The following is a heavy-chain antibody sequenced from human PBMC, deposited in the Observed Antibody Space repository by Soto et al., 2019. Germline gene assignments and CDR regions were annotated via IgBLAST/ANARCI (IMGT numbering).Heavy chain of an antibody. J-gene: IGHJ4*02. CDR2: IYYSGST. V-gene: IGHV4-39*01. CDR1: GGSISSSSYY. D-gene: IGHD3-10*01. CDR3: ARHSHFSHHGNSIRITMFRGGRFDY. Sequence: QLQLQESGPGLVKPSETLSLTCTVSGGSISSSSYYWGWIRQPPGKGLEWIGSIYYSGSTYYNPSLKSRATISVDTSKNQFSLKLSSVTAADTAVYYCARHSHFSHHGNSIRITMFRGGRFDYWGQGTLVTVSS.